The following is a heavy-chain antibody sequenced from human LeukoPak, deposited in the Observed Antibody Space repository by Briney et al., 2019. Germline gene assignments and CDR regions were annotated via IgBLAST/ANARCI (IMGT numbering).Heavy chain of an antibody. CDR3: ARGRPFSHYYMDV. CDR2: MYYRGST. Sequence: SETLSLTCTVSGGSISSYYWSWIRQPPGKGLEWIGYMYYRGSTNYNPSLKSRATISVDTSKNQFSLKLSSVTAADTAVYYCARGRPFSHYYMDVWGKGTTVTVSS. CDR1: GGSISSYY. J-gene: IGHJ6*03. V-gene: IGHV4-59*08.